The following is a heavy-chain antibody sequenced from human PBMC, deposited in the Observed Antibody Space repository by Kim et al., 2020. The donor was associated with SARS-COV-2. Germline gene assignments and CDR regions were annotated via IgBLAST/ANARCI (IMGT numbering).Heavy chain of an antibody. CDR1: GGSLSSTHYY. CDR2: IYYSGGT. CDR3: AKTGGFCSGGSYSTVGHHYSLDV. J-gene: IGHJ6*03. Sequence: SETLSLTCNVTGGSLSSTHYYWGWIRQTPGKGLEWIGNIYYSGGTYYNPSLKSRVTISVDTSKNQFSLKLSSVTAADTAVYYCAKTGGFCSGGSYSTVGHHYSLDVWGKGTTVTVSS. V-gene: IGHV4-39*01. D-gene: IGHD2-15*01.